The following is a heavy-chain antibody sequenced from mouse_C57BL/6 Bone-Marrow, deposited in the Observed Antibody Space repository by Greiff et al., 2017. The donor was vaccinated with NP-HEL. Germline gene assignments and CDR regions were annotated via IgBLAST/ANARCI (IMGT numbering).Heavy chain of an antibody. D-gene: IGHD1-1*01. Sequence: VQLQQSGTVLARPGASVKMSCKTSGYTFTSYWMHWVKQRPGQGLEWRGAIYPGNSDTSYNQKFKGKAKLTAVTSASTAYMELSSLTNEDSAVYYCTSYGSSPYWYFDVWGTGTTVTVSS. CDR3: TSYGSSPYWYFDV. CDR2: IYPGNSDT. V-gene: IGHV1-5*01. CDR1: GYTFTSYW. J-gene: IGHJ1*03.